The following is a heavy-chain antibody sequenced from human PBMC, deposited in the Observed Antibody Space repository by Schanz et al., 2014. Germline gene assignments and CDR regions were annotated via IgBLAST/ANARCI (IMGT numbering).Heavy chain of an antibody. J-gene: IGHJ4*02. CDR1: GFTVSSDH. D-gene: IGHD2-15*01. CDR3: ARDRGYCSGGSCLTFDY. V-gene: IGHV3-23*01. Sequence: DVQLLESGGGFVQPGGSLGLSCVVSGFTVSSDHMSWVRQAPGKGLEWVSTISASGGSTYYADSVKGRFTISRDNSKNTLYLQMNTLRAEDTAVYYCARDRGYCSGGSCLTFDYWGQGTLVTVSS. CDR2: ISASGGST.